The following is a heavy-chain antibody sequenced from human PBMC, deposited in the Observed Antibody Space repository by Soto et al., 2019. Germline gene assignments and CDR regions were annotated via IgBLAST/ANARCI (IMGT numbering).Heavy chain of an antibody. Sequence: EVQLVESGGGLVQPGGSLRLSCAVSGLTFSSYWMHWVRQAPGKGLVWVSRISRDGSTTTYADSVKGRFTISRDNAKNTLYLQVNSLRAEDTAVYYCTSTVASAIMHSYGLDVWGQGTTVTVSS. D-gene: IGHD6-13*01. CDR1: GLTFSSYW. CDR3: TSTVASAIMHSYGLDV. V-gene: IGHV3-74*01. J-gene: IGHJ6*02. CDR2: ISRDGSTT.